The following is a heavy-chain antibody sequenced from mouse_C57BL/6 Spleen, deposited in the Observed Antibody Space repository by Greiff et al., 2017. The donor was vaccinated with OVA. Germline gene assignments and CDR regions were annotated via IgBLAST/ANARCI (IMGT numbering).Heavy chain of an antibody. CDR1: GYTFTSYW. Sequence: QVQLQQSGAELVKPGASVKLSCKASGYTFTSYWMHWVKQRPGQGLEWIGYINPSSGYTKYNQKFKDKATLTADKSSSTAYMQLSSLTSEDSAVYYCARRATVVPYYAMDYWGQGTSVTVSS. J-gene: IGHJ4*01. V-gene: IGHV1-7*01. CDR2: INPSSGYT. CDR3: ARRATVVPYYAMDY. D-gene: IGHD1-1*01.